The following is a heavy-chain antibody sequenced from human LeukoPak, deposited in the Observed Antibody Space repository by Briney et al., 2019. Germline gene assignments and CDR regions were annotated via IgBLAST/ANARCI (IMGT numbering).Heavy chain of an antibody. CDR2: IYHSGDT. V-gene: IGHV4-38-2*02. CDR3: ARDDY. CDR1: GYSISSGHF. J-gene: IGHJ4*02. Sequence: SETLSLTCTVSGYSISSGHFWAWIRQPPGKGLEWIGSIYHSGDTYYNPSLKSRVTISTDTSKNQFSLRVSSVTAADTAVYYCARDDYWGQGTLVTVSS.